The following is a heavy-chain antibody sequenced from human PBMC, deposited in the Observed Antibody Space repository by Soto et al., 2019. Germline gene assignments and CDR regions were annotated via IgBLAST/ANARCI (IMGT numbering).Heavy chain of an antibody. CDR2: IYHSGST. CDR1: GGSISSGGYS. CDR3: ARATVAAAGVSTFDY. J-gene: IGHJ4*02. D-gene: IGHD6-13*01. Sequence: LSLTCAVSGGSISSGGYSWSWIRQPPGKGLEWIGYIYHSGSTYYNPSLKSRVTISVDRSKNQFSLKLSSVTAADTAVYYCARATVAAAGVSTFDYWGQGTLVTVSS. V-gene: IGHV4-30-2*01.